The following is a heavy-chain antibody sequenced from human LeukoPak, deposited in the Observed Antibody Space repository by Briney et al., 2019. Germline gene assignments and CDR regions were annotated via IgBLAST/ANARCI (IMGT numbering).Heavy chain of an antibody. J-gene: IGHJ6*03. Sequence: PSETLSLTCTVSGGSISSGSYYWNWIRQPAGKGLEWIGRMYIGGRTTYNPSLKSRVAISLETTENQFSLRLRSVTAADTAVYYCAREGIAVADTYYYYYMDVWGKGTWVTVSS. CDR2: MYIGGRT. V-gene: IGHV4-61*02. D-gene: IGHD6-19*01. CDR3: AREGIAVADTYYYYYMDV. CDR1: GGSISSGSYY.